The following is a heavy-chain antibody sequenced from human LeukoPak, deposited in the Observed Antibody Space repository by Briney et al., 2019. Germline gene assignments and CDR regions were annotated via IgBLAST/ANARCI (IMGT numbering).Heavy chain of an antibody. CDR3: ARDWMGSTRLAGDY. CDR1: GFTFNGYA. J-gene: IGHJ4*02. D-gene: IGHD2/OR15-2a*01. Sequence: PGSSLRLSCAASGFTFNGYAMHWVRQAPGKGLEWVAVIWHDGNNKYYADSVKGRFTISRDNSKNTVYLQMNSLRAEDTAVYYCARDWMGSTRLAGDYWGQGTVVTVSS. V-gene: IGHV3-33*01. CDR2: IWHDGNNK.